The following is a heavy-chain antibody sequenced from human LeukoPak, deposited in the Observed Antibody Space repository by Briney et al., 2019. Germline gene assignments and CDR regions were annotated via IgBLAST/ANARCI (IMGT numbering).Heavy chain of an antibody. CDR1: GGSISSSSYY. V-gene: IGHV4-39*07. D-gene: IGHD6-19*01. J-gene: IGHJ4*02. CDR3: ARQRYSSGWTFDY. CDR2: IYYSGST. Sequence: PSETLSLTCTVSGGSISSSSYYWGWLRQPPGKGLEWIGSIYYSGSTYYNPSLKSRVTISVDTSKNQFSLKLSSVTAADTAVYYCARQRYSSGWTFDYWGQGTLVTVSS.